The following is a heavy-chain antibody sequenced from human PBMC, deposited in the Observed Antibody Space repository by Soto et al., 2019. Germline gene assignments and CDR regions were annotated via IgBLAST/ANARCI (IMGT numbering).Heavy chain of an antibody. CDR3: ANRGGITMVRGVIGFDY. CDR2: ISGSGGST. Sequence: EVQLLESGGGLVQPGGSLRLSCAASGFTFSSYAMSWVRQAPGKGLEWVSAISGSGGSTYYADSVKGRFTISRDNSKNTLYLQMNSLRAEDTAVYYCANRGGITMVRGVIGFDYWGQGTLVTVSS. D-gene: IGHD3-10*01. J-gene: IGHJ4*02. CDR1: GFTFSSYA. V-gene: IGHV3-23*01.